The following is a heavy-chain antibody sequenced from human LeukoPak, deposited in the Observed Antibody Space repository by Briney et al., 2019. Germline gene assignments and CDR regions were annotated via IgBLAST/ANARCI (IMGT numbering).Heavy chain of an antibody. CDR2: IRYDGSNK. CDR1: GFTFSSYG. D-gene: IGHD2-21*02. V-gene: IGHV3-30*02. J-gene: IGHJ6*03. Sequence: PGGSLRLSCAASGFTFSSYGMHWVRQAPGKGLEWVAFIRYDGSNKYYADSVKGRFTISRDNSKNTLYLQMNSLRAEDTAVYYCARIQEAYCGGDCYPYYYYYMDVWGKGTTVTVSS. CDR3: ARIQEAYCGGDCYPYYYYYMDV.